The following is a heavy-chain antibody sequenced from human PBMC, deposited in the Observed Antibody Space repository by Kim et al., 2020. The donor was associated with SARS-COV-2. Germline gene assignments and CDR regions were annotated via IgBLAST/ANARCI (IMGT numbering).Heavy chain of an antibody. D-gene: IGHD1-26*01. CDR2: IWYDGSNK. V-gene: IGHV3-33*01. J-gene: IGHJ6*02. CDR1: GFTFSSYG. Sequence: GGSLRLSCAASGFTFSSYGMHRVRQAPGKGLEWVAVIWYDGSNKYYADSVKGRFTISRDNSKNTLYLQMNSLRAEDTAVYYCARDLLVGATSYGMDVWGQGTTVTVSS. CDR3: ARDLLVGATSYGMDV.